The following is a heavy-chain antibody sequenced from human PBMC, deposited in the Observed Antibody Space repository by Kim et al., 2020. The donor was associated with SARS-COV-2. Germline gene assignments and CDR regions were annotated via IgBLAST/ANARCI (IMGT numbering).Heavy chain of an antibody. J-gene: IGHJ4*02. D-gene: IGHD5-18*01. CDR3: ARAYTAPDY. V-gene: IGHV3-74*01. Sequence: SNQVYAASVKGRFTISRDNAKNTLYLQMNSLRAEDTAIYYCARAYTAPDYWGQGTLVTVSS. CDR2: SNQ.